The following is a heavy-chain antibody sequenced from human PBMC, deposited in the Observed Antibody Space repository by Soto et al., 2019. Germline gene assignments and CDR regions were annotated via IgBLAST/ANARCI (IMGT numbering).Heavy chain of an antibody. Sequence: PGGSLRLSCAASGFTFSSYAMSWVRQAPGKGLEWVSAISVSGGSTYYADSAKGRFTISRDNSKNTLYLQMNSLRAEDTAVYYCAKASPSRITIFGVVIPQDPDYWGQGTLVTVSS. D-gene: IGHD3-3*01. CDR2: ISVSGGST. CDR3: AKASPSRITIFGVVIPQDPDY. CDR1: GFTFSSYA. V-gene: IGHV3-23*01. J-gene: IGHJ4*02.